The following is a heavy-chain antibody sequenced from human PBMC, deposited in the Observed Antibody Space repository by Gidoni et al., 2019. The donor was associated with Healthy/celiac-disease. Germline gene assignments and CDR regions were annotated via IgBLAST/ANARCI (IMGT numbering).Heavy chain of an antibody. V-gene: IGHV4-59*08. D-gene: IGHD5-12*01. CDR2: IYYSGST. J-gene: IGHJ4*02. CDR3: ARHGGGGYGHLDY. Sequence: QVQLQESGPGLVKPSETLSLTCTVSGGSISSYYWSWIRQPPGKGLEWIGYIYYSGSTNYNPSLKSRVTISVDTSKNQFSLKLSSVTAADTAVYYCARHGGGGYGHLDYWGQGTLVTVSS. CDR1: GGSISSYY.